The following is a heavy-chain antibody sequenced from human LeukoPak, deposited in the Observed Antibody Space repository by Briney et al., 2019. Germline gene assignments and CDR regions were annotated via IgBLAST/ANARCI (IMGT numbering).Heavy chain of an antibody. CDR1: GFTFSSYG. D-gene: IGHD4-23*01. J-gene: IGHJ4*02. CDR3: ARGGPGGKNYFDY. Sequence: GRSLRLSCAASGFTFSSYGMHWVRQAPGKGLEWVAVISYDGSNKYYADSVKGRFTISRDNSKNTLYLQMNSLRAEDTAVYYCARGGPGGKNYFDYWGQGTLVTVSS. CDR2: ISYDGSNK. V-gene: IGHV3-30*03.